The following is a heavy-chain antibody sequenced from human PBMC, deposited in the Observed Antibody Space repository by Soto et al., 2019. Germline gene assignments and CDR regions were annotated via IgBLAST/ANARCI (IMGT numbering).Heavy chain of an antibody. V-gene: IGHV4-39*01. CDR3: ASATAVNLDACDI. Sequence: QLQLQESGPGLVKPSETLSLTCTVSGGSISSSNYYWGWIRQPPGKGLEWIGSIYYSGITYYNPSVLSRATISVDTSKNEFSLNQLALTAGDTAVYSFASATAVNLDACDIWGQGTIVTVSS. CDR1: GGSISSSNYY. D-gene: IGHD3-16*02. CDR2: IYYSGIT. J-gene: IGHJ3*02.